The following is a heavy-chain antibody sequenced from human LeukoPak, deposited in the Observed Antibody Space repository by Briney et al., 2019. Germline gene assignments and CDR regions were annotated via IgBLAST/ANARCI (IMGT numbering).Heavy chain of an antibody. J-gene: IGHJ4*02. CDR2: IRYDGSNK. Sequence: PGGSLRLSCAASGFTVSSNYMSWVRQAPGKGLEWVAFIRYDGSNKYYADSVKGRFTISRDNSKNTLYLQMNSLRAEDTAVYYCAKDQRELLTGEPDYWGQGTLVTVSS. CDR1: GFTVSSNY. V-gene: IGHV3-30*02. CDR3: AKDQRELLTGEPDY. D-gene: IGHD1-26*01.